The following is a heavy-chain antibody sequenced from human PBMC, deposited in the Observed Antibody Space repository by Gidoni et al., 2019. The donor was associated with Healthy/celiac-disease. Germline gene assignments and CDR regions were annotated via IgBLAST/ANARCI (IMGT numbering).Heavy chain of an antibody. V-gene: IGHV4-39*01. CDR2: IYYSVRT. CDR3: ARQTSLEPLDWFDP. Sequence: QLQLQASGPGLVKPSETLSLTCTVSGGSISSSSYYWGWIRQPPGKGLAWIGSIYYSVRTYYNPSLKSRVTISVDTSKNQFSLKLSSVTAADTAVYYCARQTSLEPLDWFDPWGQGTLVTVSS. J-gene: IGHJ5*02. CDR1: GGSISSSSYY. D-gene: IGHD3-3*01.